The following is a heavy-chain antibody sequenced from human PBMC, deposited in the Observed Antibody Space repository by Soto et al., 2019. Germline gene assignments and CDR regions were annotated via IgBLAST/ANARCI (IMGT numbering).Heavy chain of an antibody. CDR1: GGSISSGGYS. V-gene: IGHV4-30-2*01. Sequence: ASETLSLTCAVSGGSISSGGYSWSWIRQPPGKGLEWIGYIYHSGSTYYNPSLKSRVTISVDRSKNQFSLKLSSVTAADTAVYYCARGMTTATTLDYWGQGTLVTVSS. CDR2: IYHSGST. D-gene: IGHD4-4*01. CDR3: ARGMTTATTLDY. J-gene: IGHJ4*02.